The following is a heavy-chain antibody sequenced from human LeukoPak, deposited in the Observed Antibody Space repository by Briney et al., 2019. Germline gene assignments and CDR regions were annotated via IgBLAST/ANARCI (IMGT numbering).Heavy chain of an antibody. Sequence: ASVKVSCKASGDTVTNYDMHWVGQAAGQGLEGVGIFYPSAGSTSYAQNFQGRVTMTRDTSTSTVYMELSSLRSEDTAVYYCARVTGVDYYSGMDVWGQGTTVTVSS. CDR3: ARVTGVDYYSGMDV. V-gene: IGHV1-46*01. CDR1: GDTVTNYD. J-gene: IGHJ6*02. CDR2: FYPSAGST. D-gene: IGHD7-27*01.